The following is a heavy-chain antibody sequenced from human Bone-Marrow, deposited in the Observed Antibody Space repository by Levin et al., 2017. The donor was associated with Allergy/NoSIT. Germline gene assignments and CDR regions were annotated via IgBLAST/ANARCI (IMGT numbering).Heavy chain of an antibody. D-gene: IGHD6-13*01. V-gene: IGHV3-74*01. J-gene: IGHJ6*02. Sequence: GESLKISCAASGFSFSNYWMHWVRQAPGKGLMWVSRINPDRTRTGSADSVKGRFTISRDNSNKTLFLHMTSLTAEDSAVYYCTRDRVAAAGNFGMDVWGQGTAVSVSS. CDR3: TRDRVAAAGNFGMDV. CDR2: INPDRTRT. CDR1: GFSFSNYW.